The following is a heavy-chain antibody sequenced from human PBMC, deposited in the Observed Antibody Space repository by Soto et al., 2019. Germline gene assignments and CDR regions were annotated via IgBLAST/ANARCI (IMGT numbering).Heavy chain of an antibody. CDR2: TSYDGSDE. Sequence: QVQLVESGGGVVQPGRSLRLSCVGSGFTFSTYGIYWVRQAPGKGREWVAGTSYDGSDEYYADSVKGRFTISRDNSKSTLSLQMNNLRVEDTAMYYCAGNYYGSGSAYWGQGTLVTVSS. J-gene: IGHJ4*02. V-gene: IGHV3-30*03. CDR3: AGNYYGSGSAY. CDR1: GFTFSTYG. D-gene: IGHD3-10*01.